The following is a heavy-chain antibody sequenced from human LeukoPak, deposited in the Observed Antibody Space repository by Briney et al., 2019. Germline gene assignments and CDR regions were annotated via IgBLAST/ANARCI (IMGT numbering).Heavy chain of an antibody. J-gene: IGHJ4*02. V-gene: IGHV3-7*01. CDR1: GFTFSLYW. CDR3: ARGRSTEY. CDR2: IKHDGREK. Sequence: GGSLRLSCVASGFTFSLYWMTWVRQAPGKGLEWVANIKHDGREKYYVDSVKGRFTISRDNAKKSPYLQMNSLRGEDTAVYYCARGRSTEYWGQGTLVTVSS.